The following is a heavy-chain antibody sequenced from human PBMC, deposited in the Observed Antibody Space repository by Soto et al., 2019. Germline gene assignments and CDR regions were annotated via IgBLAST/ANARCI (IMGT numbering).Heavy chain of an antibody. V-gene: IGHV3-30*18. CDR3: AKDRYSGTYPTDFDY. CDR2: ISYDGGNE. CDR1: GFTFCSYG. J-gene: IGHJ4*02. Sequence: PGGSLRLSCAGSGFTFCSYGIHWVRQAPGKGLEWVALISYDGGNEKYTESVEDRFTISRDDSHNVAYLQMSSLRTEDTAMYYCAKDRYSGTYPTDFDYWGQGSLVTVSS. D-gene: IGHD1-26*01.